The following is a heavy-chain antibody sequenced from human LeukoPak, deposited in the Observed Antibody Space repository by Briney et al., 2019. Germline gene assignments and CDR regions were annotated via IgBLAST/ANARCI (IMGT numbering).Heavy chain of an antibody. J-gene: IGHJ6*03. CDR3: ARGLFDGSGSYYSRYYYYYMDV. V-gene: IGHV4-59*01. Sequence: PSETLSLTCTVSDDSITIYYWTWIRQPPGKGLEWIGYIYYSGSTNYNPSLKSRVTISVDTSKNQFSLKLSSVTAADTAVYYCARGLFDGSGSYYSRYYYYYMDVWGKGTTVTISS. CDR2: IYYSGST. CDR1: DDSITIYY. D-gene: IGHD3-10*01.